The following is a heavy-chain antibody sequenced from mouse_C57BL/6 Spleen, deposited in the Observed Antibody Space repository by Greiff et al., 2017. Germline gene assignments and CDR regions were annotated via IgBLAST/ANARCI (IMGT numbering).Heavy chain of an antibody. CDR2: INPYNGGT. J-gene: IGHJ3*01. CDR3: ARSDDGYSAWFAY. D-gene: IGHD2-3*01. Sequence: VQLQQSGPVLVKPGASVKMSCKASGYTFTDYYMNWVKQSHGKSLEWIGVINPYNGGTSYNQKFKGKATLTVDKSSSTAYMELNSLTSEDSAVYYCARSDDGYSAWFAYWGQGTLVTVSA. CDR1: GYTFTDYY. V-gene: IGHV1-19*01.